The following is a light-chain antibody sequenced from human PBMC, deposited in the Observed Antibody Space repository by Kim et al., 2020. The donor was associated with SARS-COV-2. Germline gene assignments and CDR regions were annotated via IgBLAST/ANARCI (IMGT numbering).Light chain of an antibody. Sequence: GPTARRQVQGDSIRTSFARWYLQKPPQAPLLVIYCKHIRPSGLQHRFSGFSSRHTASLTITGAQAQDEADYYCNSRDSSGNPLVFGGGTQLTVL. CDR3: NSRDSSGNPLV. CDR2: CKH. CDR1: SIRTSF. J-gene: IGLJ2*01. V-gene: IGLV3-19*01.